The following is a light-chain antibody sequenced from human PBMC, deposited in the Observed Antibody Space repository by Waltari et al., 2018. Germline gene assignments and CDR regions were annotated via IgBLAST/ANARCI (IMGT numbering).Light chain of an antibody. Sequence: QSVLTQPPSVSGAPGQRVTVSCTGSTSNTGAGSDVQWYQQFPGSAPKLVIYANTYRPSGVPDRFSATKSGSSASLAITGLQAEDEADYYCQSYDKILSAWVFGGGTKLTVL. CDR3: QSYDKILSAWV. J-gene: IGLJ3*02. CDR2: ANT. CDR1: TSNTGAGSD. V-gene: IGLV1-40*01.